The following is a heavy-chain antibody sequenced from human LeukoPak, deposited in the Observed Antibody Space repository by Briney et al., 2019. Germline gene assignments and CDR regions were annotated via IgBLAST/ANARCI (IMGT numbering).Heavy chain of an antibody. Sequence: TSETLSLTCAVSGDSFSSHYWTWIRQSPGTGLEWIGYISHIGRTNYNPSLKSRVTISIDTSKNQFSLKLSSVTAADTAVYYCASASGSYFDYWGQGTLVTVSS. CDR1: GDSFSSHY. V-gene: IGHV4-59*08. CDR3: ASASGSYFDY. D-gene: IGHD3-10*01. J-gene: IGHJ4*02. CDR2: ISHIGRT.